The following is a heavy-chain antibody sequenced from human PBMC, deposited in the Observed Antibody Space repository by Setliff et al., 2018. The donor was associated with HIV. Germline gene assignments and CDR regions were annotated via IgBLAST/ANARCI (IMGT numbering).Heavy chain of an antibody. CDR2: TIPMSDIP. J-gene: IGHJ4*02. CDR1: GFTFNHYA. V-gene: IGHV1-69*10. Sequence: SVKVSCKASGFTFNHYALSWVRQAPGQRPEWMGGTIPMSDIPNYAQNFQGRATITADHSTTTTYMELSSLSSEDTAVYYCVRVGPWYYGRSGYLASWDYWGRGTQVTVSS. D-gene: IGHD3-22*01. CDR3: VRVGPWYYGRSGYLASWDY.